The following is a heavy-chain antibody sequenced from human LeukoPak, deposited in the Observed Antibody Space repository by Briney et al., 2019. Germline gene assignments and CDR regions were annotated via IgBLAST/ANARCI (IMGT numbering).Heavy chain of an antibody. D-gene: IGHD2-8*01. J-gene: IGHJ4*02. V-gene: IGHV1-18*01. CDR1: GYRENYYG. CDR3: AASLGYCTSNVCYLKY. CDR2: ISAQHGQT. Sequence: VASVKVSCKTSGYRENYYGITWVRQVAGQGLEWMGWISAQHGQTEYAPNSQDRVTTTTDTYTNTAYMELRSLRSDDTAVYYCAASLGYCTSNVCYLKYWGQGTLVTVSS.